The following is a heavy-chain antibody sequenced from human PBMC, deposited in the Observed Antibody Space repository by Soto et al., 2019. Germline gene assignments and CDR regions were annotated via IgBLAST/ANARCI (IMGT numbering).Heavy chain of an antibody. CDR1: GGSFSGYY. CDR2: INHSGST. D-gene: IGHD6-6*01. J-gene: IGHJ5*02. Sequence: ETLSLTCAVYGGSFSGYYWSWIRQPPGKGLEWIGEINHSGSTNYNPSLKSRVTISVDTSKNQFSLKLSSVTAADTAVYYCARGRRKGIAARPAWFDPGAREPWSPSPQ. CDR3: ARGRRKGIAARPAWFDP. V-gene: IGHV4-34*01.